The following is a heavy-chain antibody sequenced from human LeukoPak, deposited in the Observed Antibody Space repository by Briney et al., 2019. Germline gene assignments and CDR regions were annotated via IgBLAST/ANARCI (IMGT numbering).Heavy chain of an antibody. V-gene: IGHV3-48*02. J-gene: IGHJ6*03. D-gene: IGHD3-16*01. CDR1: GFTFSSYS. CDR2: ISSSSSTI. Sequence: GGSLRLSCAASGFTFSSYSMNWVRQAPGKGLEWVSYISSSSSTIYYADSVKGRFTISRDNAKNSLCLQMNSLRDEDTAVYYCARGDYYYMDVWGKGTTVTVSS. CDR3: ARGDYYYMDV.